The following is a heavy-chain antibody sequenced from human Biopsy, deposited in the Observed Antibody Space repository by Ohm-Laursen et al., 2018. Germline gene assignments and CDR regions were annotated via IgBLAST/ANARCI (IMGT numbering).Heavy chain of an antibody. D-gene: IGHD3-9*01. CDR3: LREAATGYYRTADF. V-gene: IGHV3-33*01. CDR2: IWYDGSNK. CDR1: GFTFSNYG. J-gene: IGHJ4*02. Sequence: PLRLSCAASGFTFSNYGMHWVRQAPGKGLEWLAVIWYDGSNKYYGDSVQGRFTISRDNFKNTLSLQMNSLRVEDTAMYYCLREAATGYYRTADFWGQGTLVTVSS.